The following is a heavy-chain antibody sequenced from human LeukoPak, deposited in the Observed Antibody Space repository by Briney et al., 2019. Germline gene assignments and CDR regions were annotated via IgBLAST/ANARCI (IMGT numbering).Heavy chain of an antibody. D-gene: IGHD5-18*01. CDR2: MNHNSGNT. Sequence: ASVKVSCKASGYTFTSYDINWVRQAPGQGVEWMGWMNHNSGNTGYAHKFQGRVTNTADKSTSTAYMELSSLRSEDTAVYYCARDRLDTAMAPYFDYWGQGTLVTVSS. J-gene: IGHJ4*02. CDR3: ARDRLDTAMAPYFDY. CDR1: GYTFTSYD. V-gene: IGHV1-8*01.